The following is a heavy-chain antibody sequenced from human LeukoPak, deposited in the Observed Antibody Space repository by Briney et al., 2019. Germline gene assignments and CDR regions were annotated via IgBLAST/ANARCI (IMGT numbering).Heavy chain of an antibody. CDR2: IRYDGSNK. D-gene: IGHD6-19*01. V-gene: IGHV3-30*02. CDR3: AKDQTTYSSGWLPDY. CDR1: GFTFSSYG. Sequence: GGSLILSCAASGFTFSSYGMHWVRQAPGKGLEWVAFIRYDGSNKYYADSVKGRFTISRDNSKNTLYLQMNSLRAEDTAVYYCAKDQTTYSSGWLPDYWGQGTLVTVSS. J-gene: IGHJ4*02.